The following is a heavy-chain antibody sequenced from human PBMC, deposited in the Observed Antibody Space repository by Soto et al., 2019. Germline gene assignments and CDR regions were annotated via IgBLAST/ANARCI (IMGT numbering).Heavy chain of an antibody. CDR3: ARGGSYGSGSYYNSYYYGMDV. J-gene: IGHJ6*02. Sequence: GGSLRLSCAASGFTFDDYGMSWVRQAPGKGLEWVSGINWNGGSTGYADSVKGRFTISRDNAKNSLYLQMNSLRAEDTALYHCARGGSYGSGSYYNSYYYGMDVWGQGTTVTVSS. CDR1: GFTFDDYG. D-gene: IGHD3-10*01. V-gene: IGHV3-20*01. CDR2: INWNGGST.